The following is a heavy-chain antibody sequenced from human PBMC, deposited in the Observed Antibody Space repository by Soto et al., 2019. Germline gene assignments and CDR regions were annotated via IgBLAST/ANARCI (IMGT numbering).Heavy chain of an antibody. J-gene: IGHJ6*02. Sequence: SETLSLTCTVSGGSISSSSYYWGWVRQPPGKGLEWIGSIYYSGITYYNPSLKSRVTISVDTSKNQFSLKLSSVTAADTAVYYCATPNRRDYYYYGMDVWGQGTTVTVSS. CDR1: GGSISSSSYY. V-gene: IGHV4-39*01. CDR2: IYYSGIT. CDR3: ATPNRRDYYYYGMDV.